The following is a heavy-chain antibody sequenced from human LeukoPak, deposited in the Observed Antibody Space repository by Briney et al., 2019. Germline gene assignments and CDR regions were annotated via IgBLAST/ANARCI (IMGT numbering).Heavy chain of an antibody. CDR1: GYTLTELS. D-gene: IGHD3-9*01. CDR3: AREGDYDILTGYWFDP. J-gene: IGHJ5*02. V-gene: IGHV1-69*13. Sequence: GASVTVSCKVSGYTLTELSMHWVRQAPGQGLEWMGGIIPIFGTANYAQKFQGRVTITADESTSTAYMELSSLRSEDTAVYYCAREGDYDILTGYWFDPWGQGTLVTVSS. CDR2: IIPIFGTA.